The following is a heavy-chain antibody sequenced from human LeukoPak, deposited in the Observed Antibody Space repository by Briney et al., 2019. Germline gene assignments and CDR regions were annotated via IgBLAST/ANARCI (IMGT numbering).Heavy chain of an antibody. Sequence: GGSLRLSCAAPGFTFSSYAMSWVRQAPGKGLEWVSAISGSGGSTYYADSVKGRFTISRDNSKNTLYLQMNSLRAEDTAVYYCAKDRLYGSGRPEHFDYWGQGTLVTVSS. V-gene: IGHV3-23*01. D-gene: IGHD3-10*01. CDR3: AKDRLYGSGRPEHFDY. CDR2: ISGSGGST. CDR1: GFTFSSYA. J-gene: IGHJ4*02.